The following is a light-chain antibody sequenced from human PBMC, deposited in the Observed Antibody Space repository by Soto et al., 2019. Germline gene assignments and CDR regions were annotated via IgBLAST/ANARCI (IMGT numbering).Light chain of an antibody. CDR1: SSDVGGYNF. Sequence: QSVLTQPRSVSGSPGQSVTISCTGTSSDVGGYNFVSWDQQHPGKAPKIMIYDVSKRPSGVPDRFSGSKSGNTASLTISGLQAEDEADYYCCSYAGSYTWVFGTGTKLTVL. J-gene: IGLJ1*01. V-gene: IGLV2-11*01. CDR3: CSYAGSYTWV. CDR2: DVS.